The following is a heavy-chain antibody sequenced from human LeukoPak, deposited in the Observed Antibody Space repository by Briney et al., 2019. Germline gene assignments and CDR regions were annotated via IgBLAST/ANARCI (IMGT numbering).Heavy chain of an antibody. CDR2: ISSSSSYI. Sequence: GGSLRLSCAASGFTFSSYSMNWVRQAPGKGLEWVSSISSSSSYIYYADSVKGRFTISRDNAKNSLYLQMNSLRAEDTAVYYCARDSGLLASTDFDYWGQGALVTVSS. D-gene: IGHD2-21*02. V-gene: IGHV3-21*01. J-gene: IGHJ4*02. CDR3: ARDSGLLASTDFDY. CDR1: GFTFSSYS.